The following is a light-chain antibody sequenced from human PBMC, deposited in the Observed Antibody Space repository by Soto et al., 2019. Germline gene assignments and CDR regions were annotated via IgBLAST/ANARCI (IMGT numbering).Light chain of an antibody. V-gene: IGKV1-39*01. CDR2: AAS. Sequence: DIQMTQSPSSLSASVGDRVTIACRASQSINTYLNWYQQKPGTAPNLLIFAASNLHSGVPSRFSGSGSGTDFTLTISPLQPEDCANYYCQQTYNIPGTFGAGTKGDIK. J-gene: IGKJ3*01. CDR3: QQTYNIPGT. CDR1: QSINTY.